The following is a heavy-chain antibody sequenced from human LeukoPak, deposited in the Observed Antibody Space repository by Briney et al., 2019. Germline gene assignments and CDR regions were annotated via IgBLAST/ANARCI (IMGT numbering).Heavy chain of an antibody. CDR2: MNPNSGNT. J-gene: IGHJ5*02. D-gene: IGHD3-22*01. V-gene: IGHV1-8*01. CDR3: ARGPSRRGVVVTPTRRGRLNWFDP. CDR1: GCTFTSYD. Sequence: GASVKVSCKASGCTFTSYDINWVRQATGQGLEWMGWMNPNSGNTGYAQKFQGRVTMTRNTSISTDYMELSSLRSEDTAVYYCARGPSRRGVVVTPTRRGRLNWFDPWGQGTLVTVSS.